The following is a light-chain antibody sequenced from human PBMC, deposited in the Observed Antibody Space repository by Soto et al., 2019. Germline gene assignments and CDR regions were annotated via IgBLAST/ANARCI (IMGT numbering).Light chain of an antibody. Sequence: EIVLTQSPGTLSLSPGERATLSCRASQSITSSYLAWYQQKPGQAPRLLISGTISRATGIPDGFSGSGSGTDFTLTISRLEPEDFAVYYCQQYGSPLWTFGQGTKVEIK. CDR2: GTI. CDR3: QQYGSPLWT. V-gene: IGKV3-20*01. CDR1: QSITSSY. J-gene: IGKJ1*01.